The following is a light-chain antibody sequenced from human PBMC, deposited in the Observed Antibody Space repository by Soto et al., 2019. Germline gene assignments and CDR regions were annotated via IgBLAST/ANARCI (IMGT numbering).Light chain of an antibody. CDR1: SSNIGSNT. Sequence: QSVLTQPPSASGTPGQRVTISCSGSSSNIGSNTVNWYQQLPGTAPKLLIYSNNQRPSGVPDRFSGSKSGTSASLAISGLQSEDVADYYCAPWDDSLNGYVFGTGTKVTVL. J-gene: IGLJ1*01. V-gene: IGLV1-44*01. CDR2: SNN. CDR3: APWDDSLNGYV.